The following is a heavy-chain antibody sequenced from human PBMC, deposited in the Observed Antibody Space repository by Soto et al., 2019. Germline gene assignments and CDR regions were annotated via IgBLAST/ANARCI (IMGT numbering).Heavy chain of an antibody. CDR3: ARHPRGYSYGPRYYYYMDV. J-gene: IGHJ6*03. CDR1: GYSFTSYW. D-gene: IGHD5-18*01. Sequence: GESLKISCKGSGYSFTSYWIGWVRQMPGKGLEWMGIIYPGDSDTRYSPSFQGQVTISADKSISTAYLQWSSLKASDTAMYYCARHPRGYSYGPRYYYYMDVWGKGTTVTVSS. CDR2: IYPGDSDT. V-gene: IGHV5-51*01.